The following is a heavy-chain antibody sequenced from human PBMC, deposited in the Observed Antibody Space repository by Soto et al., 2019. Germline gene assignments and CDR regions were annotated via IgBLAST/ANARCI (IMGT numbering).Heavy chain of an antibody. V-gene: IGHV4-59*01. CDR2: IYYSGST. CDR3: ARAEGIFGVVNPDY. J-gene: IGHJ4*02. Sequence: PSETLSLTCTVSGGSISSYYWSWIRQPPGKGLEWIGYIYYSGSTNYNPSLKSRVTISVDTSKNQFSLKLSSVTAADTAVYYCARAEGIFGVVNPDYWGQGTLVTVSS. D-gene: IGHD3-3*01. CDR1: GGSISSYY.